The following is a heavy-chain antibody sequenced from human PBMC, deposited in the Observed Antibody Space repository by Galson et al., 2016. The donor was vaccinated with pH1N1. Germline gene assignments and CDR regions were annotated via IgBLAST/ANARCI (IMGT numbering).Heavy chain of an antibody. Sequence: PALVKPTQTLTLTCTFSGFSINSSGMGVGWIRQPPGQALEWLAVLYWDDDKRYSLSLKSRLTISKDTSKNQVVLTMTNMDPVDTGTYYFAHREVMITNAFDFWGRGTMGTVPS. CDR3: AHREVMITNAFDF. CDR1: GFSINSSGMG. V-gene: IGHV2-5*08. CDR2: LYWDDDK. D-gene: IGHD3-10*01. J-gene: IGHJ3*01.